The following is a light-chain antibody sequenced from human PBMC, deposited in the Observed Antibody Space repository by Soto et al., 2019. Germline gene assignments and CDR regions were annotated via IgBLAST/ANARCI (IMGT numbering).Light chain of an antibody. CDR2: GAS. J-gene: IGKJ1*01. CDR3: QQYDSSPT. V-gene: IGKV3-20*01. CDR1: QSVSNY. Sequence: VLTQSPGTLSLSPGGRGTLSCRASQSVSNYLAWYQQKPGQATRLLIYGASSRATGIPDRFSGSWSGTDFTLTISRLEPEDFAVYYCQQYDSSPTFGQGTKVEIK.